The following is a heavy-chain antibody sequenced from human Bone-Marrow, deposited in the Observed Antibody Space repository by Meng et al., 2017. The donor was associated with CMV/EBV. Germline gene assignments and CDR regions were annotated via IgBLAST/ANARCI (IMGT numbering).Heavy chain of an antibody. CDR3: AKEGDSSGFRGYFDY. Sequence: GESLKISCAASGFTFSNYAMSWVRQAPGKGLEWVSVISGSGGSTYYADSVKGRFTISRDNSKNSLYLQMNSLRAEDTALYYCAKEGDSSGFRGYFDYWGQGTLVTVSS. V-gene: IGHV3-23*01. CDR2: ISGSGGST. J-gene: IGHJ4*02. CDR1: GFTFSNYA. D-gene: IGHD3-22*01.